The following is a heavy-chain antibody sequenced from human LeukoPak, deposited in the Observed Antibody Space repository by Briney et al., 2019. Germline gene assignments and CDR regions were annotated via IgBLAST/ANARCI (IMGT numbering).Heavy chain of an antibody. J-gene: IGHJ4*02. V-gene: IGHV3-53*01. CDR3: ARTTYDSSGLFDY. CDR2: IYSGGST. D-gene: IGHD3-22*01. Sequence: TGGSLRLSCAASGFTVSSSYMSWVRQAPGKGLEWVSVIYSGGSTYYADSVKGRFTISRDNSKNTLYLQMNSLRAEDTAVYYCARTTYDSSGLFDYWGQGTLVTVSS. CDR1: GFTVSSSY.